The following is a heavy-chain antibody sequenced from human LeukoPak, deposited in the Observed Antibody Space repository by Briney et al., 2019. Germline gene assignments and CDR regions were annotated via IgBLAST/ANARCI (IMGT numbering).Heavy chain of an antibody. J-gene: IGHJ4*02. CDR1: GYTFTSYG. CDR2: ISAYNGNT. CDR3: ARVFTISSGWYRSFDY. V-gene: IGHV1-18*01. Sequence: ASVTVSCKASGYTFTSYGISWVRQAPGQGLEWMGWISAYNGNTNYAQKLQGRVTMTTDTSTSTAYLELRSLRSDDTAVYYCARVFTISSGWYRSFDYWGQGTLVTVSS. D-gene: IGHD6-19*01.